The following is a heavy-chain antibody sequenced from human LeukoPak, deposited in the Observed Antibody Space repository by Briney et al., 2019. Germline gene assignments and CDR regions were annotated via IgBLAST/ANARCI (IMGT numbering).Heavy chain of an antibody. V-gene: IGHV4-34*01. CDR3: ARGRRKIDY. CDR2: INHSGSN. CDR1: GGSFSGYY. Sequence: SETLSLTCAVYGGSFSGYYWSWIRQPPGKGLEWIGEINHSGSNNYNPSLKSRVTISVDTSKNQFSLKLSSVTAADTAVYYCARGRRKIDYWGQGTLVTVSS. J-gene: IGHJ4*02.